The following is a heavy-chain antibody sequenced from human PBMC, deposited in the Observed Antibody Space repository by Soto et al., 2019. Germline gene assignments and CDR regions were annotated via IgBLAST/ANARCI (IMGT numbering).Heavy chain of an antibody. D-gene: IGHD3-22*01. CDR2: IKQDGSQK. J-gene: IGHJ3*02. V-gene: IGHV3-7*04. Sequence: AAGFTFSNYWMSWVRQAPGKGLEWVANIKQDGSQKWYVDSVKGRFTISRDNAKNSLYLQMNSLRAEDTAVYYCARGDYYDISGPFSDAFDIWGRGTMVTVSS. CDR1: GFTFSNYW. CDR3: ARGDYYDISGPFSDAFDI.